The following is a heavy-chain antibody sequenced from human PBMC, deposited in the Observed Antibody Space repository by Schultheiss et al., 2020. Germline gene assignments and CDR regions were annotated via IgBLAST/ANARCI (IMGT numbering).Heavy chain of an antibody. J-gene: IGHJ4*02. CDR1: GYTFTSYY. Sequence: ASVKVSCKASGYTFTSYYMHWVRQAPGQGLAWMGIINPSGGSTSYAQKFQGRVTMTRDTSTSTVYMELSSLRSEDTAVYYCARVGLGGDGYNLRLDYWGQGTLVTVSS. CDR3: ARVGLGGDGYNLRLDY. D-gene: IGHD5-24*01. CDR2: INPSGGST. V-gene: IGHV1-46*01.